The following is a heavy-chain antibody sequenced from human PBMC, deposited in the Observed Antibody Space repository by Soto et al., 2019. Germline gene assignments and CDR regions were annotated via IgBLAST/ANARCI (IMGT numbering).Heavy chain of an antibody. V-gene: IGHV3-30*18. J-gene: IGHJ5*02. CDR1: GFTLSSTG. CDR2: ISYDGSNT. CDR3: AKDWGSSGWFNWLDA. Sequence: PRGSLXLSCVASGFTLSSTGMHWVRQAPGKGLEWVAMISYDGSNTFYADSVKGRFTISRDNSWNTLYLQMDSLRPEDTSVYYRAKDWGSSGWFNWLDAWGQGTLVTVSS. D-gene: IGHD6-19*01.